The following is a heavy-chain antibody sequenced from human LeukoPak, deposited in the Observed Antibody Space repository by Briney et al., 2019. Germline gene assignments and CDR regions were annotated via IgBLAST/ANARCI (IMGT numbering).Heavy chain of an antibody. J-gene: IGHJ4*02. CDR2: INSDGGTT. CDR1: GFTFTKYW. D-gene: IGHD1-14*01. V-gene: IGHV3-74*01. CDR3: ARSNQADDY. Sequence: PGRSLRLSCAASGFTFTKYWMHWVRQAPGQGLMWVSRINSDGGTTTYADSVKGRFTISRDNAKNTLYLQMDSLRAEDTGVYYCARSNQADDYRGQGTLVTVSS.